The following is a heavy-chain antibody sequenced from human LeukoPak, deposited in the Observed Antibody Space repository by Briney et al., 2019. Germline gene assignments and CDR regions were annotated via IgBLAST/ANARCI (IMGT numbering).Heavy chain of an antibody. CDR1: GFTFSSYG. CDR2: IRYDGSNK. CDR3: AKDWGGDSSGWYDNY. J-gene: IGHJ4*02. D-gene: IGHD6-19*01. V-gene: IGHV3-30*02. Sequence: PGGSLRLSCAASGFTFSSYGMHWVRQAPGKGLEWVAFIRYDGSNKYYADSVKGRFTISRDNSKNTLYLQMNSLRAEDTAVYYCAKDWGGDSSGWYDNYWGQGTLVTVPS.